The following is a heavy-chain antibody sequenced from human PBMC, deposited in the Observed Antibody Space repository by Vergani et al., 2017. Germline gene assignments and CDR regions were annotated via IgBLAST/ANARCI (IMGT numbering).Heavy chain of an antibody. CDR2: FHHTGMT. V-gene: IGHV4-38-2*02. CDR3: ARHGGSGNFYHLFDS. CDR1: NYSISRGYF. D-gene: IGHD2-2*01. Sequence: QVQLQESGPGLVKPSETLSLTCTVSNYSISRGYFWGWIRRPPGKGLEWIASFHHTGMTYNNPSLKSRVTISVDASKNLISLKLNSVTAADTALYYSARHGGSGNFYHLFDSWRQGTLVTVSS. J-gene: IGHJ4*02.